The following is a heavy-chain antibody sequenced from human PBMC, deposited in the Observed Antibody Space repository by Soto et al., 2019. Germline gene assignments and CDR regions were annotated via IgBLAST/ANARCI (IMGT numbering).Heavy chain of an antibody. CDR3: AKESWSGYYEFDP. CDR1: GFTFSSYG. V-gene: IGHV3-30*18. Sequence: QVQLVESGGGVVQPGRSLRLSCAASGFTFSSYGMHWVRQAPGKGLEWVAVISYDGSNKYYADSVKGRFTISRDNSKNPLYLQMNSLRAEDTAVYYCAKESWSGYYEFDPWGQGTLVTVSS. CDR2: ISYDGSNK. D-gene: IGHD3-3*01. J-gene: IGHJ5*02.